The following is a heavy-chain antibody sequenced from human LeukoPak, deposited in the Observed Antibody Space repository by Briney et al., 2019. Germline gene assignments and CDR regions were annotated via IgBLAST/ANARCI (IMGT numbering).Heavy chain of an antibody. J-gene: IGHJ6*03. CDR3: ARGAGYCSSTSCYGSYYYMDV. CDR2: MNPNSGNT. CDR1: GYTFTSYD. V-gene: IGHV1-8*01. Sequence: ASVKVSCKASGYTFTSYDINWARQATGQGLEWMGWMNPNSGNTGYAQKFQGRVTMTRNTSISTAYMELSSLRSEDTAVYYCARGAGYCSSTSCYGSYYYMDVWGKGTTVTVSS. D-gene: IGHD2-2*01.